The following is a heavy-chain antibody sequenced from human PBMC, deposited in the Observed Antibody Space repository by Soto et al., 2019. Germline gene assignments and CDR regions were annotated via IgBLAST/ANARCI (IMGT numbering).Heavy chain of an antibody. Sequence: VGSLRLSCAASGFTFSSYEMNWVRQAPGKGLEWVSYISSSGSTIYYADSVKGRFTISRDNAKNSLYLQMNSLRAEDTAVYYCATSTPAYYYDSSGYVSYYYYYGMDVWGQGTTVTVS. CDR1: GFTFSSYE. J-gene: IGHJ6*02. CDR2: ISSSGSTI. CDR3: ATSTPAYYYDSSGYVSYYYYYGMDV. V-gene: IGHV3-48*03. D-gene: IGHD3-22*01.